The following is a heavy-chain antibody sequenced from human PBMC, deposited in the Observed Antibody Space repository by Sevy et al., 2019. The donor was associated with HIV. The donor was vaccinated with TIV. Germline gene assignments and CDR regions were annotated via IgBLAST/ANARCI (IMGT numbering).Heavy chain of an antibody. CDR3: ATDDRDNSGYHFTY. Sequence: SLKISCAASGFTFSNFAMHWVRQAPGKGLEWVAITSYDGSSNYYADSVKGRFTISRDNSKHTLYLQMNSLTVEDTAVYYCATDDRDNSGYHFTYWGQGTLVTVSS. CDR1: GFTFSNFA. J-gene: IGHJ4*02. V-gene: IGHV3-30-3*01. CDR2: TSYDGSSN. D-gene: IGHD3-22*01.